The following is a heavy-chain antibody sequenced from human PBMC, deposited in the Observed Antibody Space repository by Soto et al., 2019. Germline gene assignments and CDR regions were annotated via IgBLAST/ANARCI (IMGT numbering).Heavy chain of an antibody. V-gene: IGHV1-2*02. CDR2: INPNSGGT. CDR1: GYTFTGYY. D-gene: IGHD3-22*01. J-gene: IGHJ3*02. Sequence: QVPLVQSGAEVKKPGASVKVSCKASGYTFTGYYMHWVRQAPGQGLEWMGWINPNSGGTNYAQKFQGRVTMTRDTSISTAYMELSRLRSDDTAVYYCARSGGYDSSGYYRFAFDIWGQGTMVTVSS. CDR3: ARSGGYDSSGYYRFAFDI.